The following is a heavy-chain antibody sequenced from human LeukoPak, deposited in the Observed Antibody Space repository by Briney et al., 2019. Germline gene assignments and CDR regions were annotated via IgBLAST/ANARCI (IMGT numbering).Heavy chain of an antibody. CDR2: IRYDGSNK. CDR3: AKDMSGSFSGCDY. V-gene: IGHV3-30*02. J-gene: IGHJ4*02. D-gene: IGHD1-26*01. Sequence: GGSLRLSCAASGFTFSSYAMHWVRQAQGKGLEWVAFIRYDGSNKYYAESVKGRFTISRDNSKNTLYLQMNSLRPDDTAVYYCAKDMSGSFSGCDYWGQGTLLTVSS. CDR1: GFTFSSYA.